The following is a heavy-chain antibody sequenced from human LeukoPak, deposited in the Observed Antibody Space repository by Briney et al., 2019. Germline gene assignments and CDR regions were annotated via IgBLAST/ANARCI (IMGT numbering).Heavy chain of an antibody. J-gene: IGHJ3*02. CDR2: INSGNGNT. D-gene: IGHD7-27*01. Sequence: ASVNVSCKASGYTYTSYAMHWVRQAPAQRREWMGWINSGNGNTQYSQKFQGRVTITRDTSARTAYMELSSLRSEDTAVYYCARDLDGDDAFDIWGQGTMVTVSS. CDR3: ARDLDGDDAFDI. CDR1: GYTYTSYA. V-gene: IGHV1-3*01.